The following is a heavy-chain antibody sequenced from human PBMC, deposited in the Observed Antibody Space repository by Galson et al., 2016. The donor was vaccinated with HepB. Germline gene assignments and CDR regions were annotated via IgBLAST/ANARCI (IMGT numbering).Heavy chain of an antibody. J-gene: IGHJ4*02. CDR3: AKDHGGGYSPYFFDY. CDR1: GFPFRTSG. D-gene: IGHD3-22*01. V-gene: IGHV3-30*18. CDR2: ISYDASKT. Sequence: SLRLSCAASGFPFRTSGMHWVRQAPGKGLEWVAVISYDASKTNYADHVQGRFTISRDNSKNTLDLQMNSPGVEDTAVYFCAKDHGGGYSPYFFDYWGQGILVTVSS.